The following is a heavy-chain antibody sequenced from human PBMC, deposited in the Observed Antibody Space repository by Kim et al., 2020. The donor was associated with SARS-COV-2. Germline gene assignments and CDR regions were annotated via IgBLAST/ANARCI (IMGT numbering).Heavy chain of an antibody. Sequence: ASVKVSCKASGYTFTSYDINWVRQATGQGLEWMGWMNPNSGNTGYAQKFQGRVTMTRNTSISTAYMELSSLRSEDTAVYYCALLLADRDGYNRGRAGYYYYGMDVWGQGTTVTVSS. D-gene: IGHD5-12*01. CDR2: MNPNSGNT. CDR3: ALLLADRDGYNRGRAGYYYYGMDV. V-gene: IGHV1-8*01. CDR1: GYTFTSYD. J-gene: IGHJ6*02.